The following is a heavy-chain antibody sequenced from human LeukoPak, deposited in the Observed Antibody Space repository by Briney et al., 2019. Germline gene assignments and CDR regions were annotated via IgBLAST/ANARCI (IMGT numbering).Heavy chain of an antibody. V-gene: IGHV1-18*01. CDR3: AKIRITMVRGVINHDAFDI. J-gene: IGHJ3*02. CDR1: GYTFTSYG. Sequence: GASVKVSCKASGYTFTSYGISWVRQAPGQGLEWMGWISAYNGNTNYAQKLQGRVTMTTDTSTSTAYMELRSLRSDDTAVYYCAKIRITMVRGVINHDAFDIWGQGTMVTVSS. CDR2: ISAYNGNT. D-gene: IGHD3-10*01.